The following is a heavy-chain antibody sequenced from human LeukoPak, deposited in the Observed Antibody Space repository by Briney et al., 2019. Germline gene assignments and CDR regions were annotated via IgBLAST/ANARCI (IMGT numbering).Heavy chain of an antibody. CDR2: IYYSGSP. CDR3: ARWAGRDGYSEGGYFDY. Sequence: SETLSLTCTVSGVSISSYYWNWLRQPPGKGLEWLGYIYYSGSPNYNPSLKSRVTISVDTSKNHFSLKLNSVTAADTAMYYCARWAGRDGYSEGGYFDYWGQGTLVTVSS. J-gene: IGHJ4*02. V-gene: IGHV4-59*01. D-gene: IGHD5-24*01. CDR1: GVSISSYY.